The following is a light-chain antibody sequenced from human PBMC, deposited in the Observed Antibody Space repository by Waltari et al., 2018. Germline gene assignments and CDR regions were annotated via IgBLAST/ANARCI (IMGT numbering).Light chain of an antibody. CDR1: NFNLGNNE. CDR2: DDN. J-gene: IGLJ2*01. V-gene: IGLV1-51*01. CDR3: ATWDSRLSIVV. Sequence: QSVLTQPPSVSAAPGQKVTLSCSGSNFNLGNNEVSWYQQVPGTAPKLLIYDDNQVPSGIPDRFSASKSGTSATLGITGLQTGDEATYYCATWDSRLSIVVFGGGTKLTVL.